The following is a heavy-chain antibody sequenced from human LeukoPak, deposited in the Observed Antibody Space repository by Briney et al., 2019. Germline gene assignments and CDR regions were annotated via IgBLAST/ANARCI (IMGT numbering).Heavy chain of an antibody. CDR1: GYTFSSHG. Sequence: QPGGSLRLSCAASGYTFSSHGLTWVRQAPGKGLEWVSTINGAGDNTYYAETVKGRFTISRHNSKNTLYLQMNSLRAEDTAVYYCARGATVYSSGWYPDWFDPWGPGTLVTVSS. J-gene: IGHJ5*02. V-gene: IGHV3-23*01. CDR2: INGAGDNT. CDR3: ARGATVYSSGWYPDWFDP. D-gene: IGHD6-19*01.